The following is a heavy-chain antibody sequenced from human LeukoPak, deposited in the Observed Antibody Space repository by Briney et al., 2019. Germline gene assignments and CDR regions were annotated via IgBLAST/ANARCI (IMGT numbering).Heavy chain of an antibody. D-gene: IGHD3-9*01. CDR1: GFTFSSYA. V-gene: IGHV3-23*01. CDR3: AKDATASPYFHWFDN. J-gene: IGHJ4*02. CDR2: ISSGDRT. Sequence: GGSLRLSCAAPGFTFSSYAMNWVRQAPGKGLEWVAGISSGDRTFHAESVKGRFTISRDKSTDTLYLQMNSLRGEDTAVYYCAKDATASPYFHWFDNWGQGKQVIVSS.